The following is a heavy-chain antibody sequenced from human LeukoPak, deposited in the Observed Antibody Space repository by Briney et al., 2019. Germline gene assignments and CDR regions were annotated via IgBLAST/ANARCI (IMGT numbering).Heavy chain of an antibody. D-gene: IGHD3-10*01. Sequence: PGGSLRLSCAASGFTFCSYWMHWVRQPPGKGLEWVANIKEDGGRKHYVDSVGGRFTISRDNTKNSLYLQMNSLRAEDTAVYYCARDSVASGSLDYWGQGALVTVSS. CDR1: GFTFCSYW. CDR3: ARDSVASGSLDY. V-gene: IGHV3-7*01. J-gene: IGHJ4*02. CDR2: IKEDGGRK.